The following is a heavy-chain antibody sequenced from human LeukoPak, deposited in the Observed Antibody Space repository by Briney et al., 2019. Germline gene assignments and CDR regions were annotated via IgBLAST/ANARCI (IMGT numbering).Heavy chain of an antibody. CDR1: GGSISSYY. V-gene: IGHV4-4*07. J-gene: IGHJ4*02. D-gene: IGHD6-13*01. Sequence: PSETLSLTCTVSGGSISSYYWSWIRQPAGKGLEWIGRIYSTGSTNYNPSLKSRVTMSVDTSKNQFSLRLRSVTAADTAVYYCARQIASAGTAGFDFWGQGSLVTVSS. CDR3: ARQIASAGTAGFDF. CDR2: IYSTGST.